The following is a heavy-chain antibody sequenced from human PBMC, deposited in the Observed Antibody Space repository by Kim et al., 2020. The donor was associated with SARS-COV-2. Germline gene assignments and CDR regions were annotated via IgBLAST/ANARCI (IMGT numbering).Heavy chain of an antibody. D-gene: IGHD1-26*01. CDR2: T. V-gene: IGHV1-18*01. Sequence: TNAAQKLKGRVTMTTDTSTSTAYMELRSLRSDDTAVYYCAREHYHVGFDYWGQGTLVTVSS. J-gene: IGHJ4*02. CDR3: AREHYHVGFDY.